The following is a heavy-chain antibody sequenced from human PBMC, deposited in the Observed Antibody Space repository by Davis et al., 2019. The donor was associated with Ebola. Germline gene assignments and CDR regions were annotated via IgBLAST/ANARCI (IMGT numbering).Heavy chain of an antibody. D-gene: IGHD5/OR15-5a*01. CDR3: ARRTRSAMSTIFHDAFDI. Sequence: SETLSLTCTVSGGSISSYYWSWIRQPPGKGLEWIGYIYYSGSTNYNPSLKSRVTISVDTSKNQFSLKLSSVTDADTAVYYCARRTRSAMSTIFHDAFDIWGQGTMVTVSS. V-gene: IGHV4-59*01. CDR2: IYYSGST. J-gene: IGHJ3*02. CDR1: GGSISSYY.